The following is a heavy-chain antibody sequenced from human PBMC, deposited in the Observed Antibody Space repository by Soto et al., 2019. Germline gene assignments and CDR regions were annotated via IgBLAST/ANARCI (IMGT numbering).Heavy chain of an antibody. CDR3: TKVGGLYDFWSGPLHFDL. Sequence: EGQLVESGGGFVQPGRSLRLSCAGSGFIFDDFALHWVRQAPGKGLEWGSGISWNSDSIGYADAVKGRFTISRDNAKNSLYLQMNSLRVEDTALYYCTKVGGLYDFWSGPLHFDLWGQGTLVTVSS. CDR1: GFIFDDFA. J-gene: IGHJ4*02. D-gene: IGHD3-3*01. CDR2: ISWNSDSI. V-gene: IGHV3-9*01.